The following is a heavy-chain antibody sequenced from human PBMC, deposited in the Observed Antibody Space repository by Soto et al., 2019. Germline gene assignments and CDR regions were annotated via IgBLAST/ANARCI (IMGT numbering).Heavy chain of an antibody. CDR2: IIPIFGTA. CDR3: ATTRDNYYDRSGYQQTFDY. V-gene: IGHV1-69*12. D-gene: IGHD3-22*01. J-gene: IGHJ4*02. CDR1: GGTFSSYA. Sequence: QVQLVQSGAEVKKPGSSVKVSCKASGGTFSSYAISWVRQAPGQGLEWMGGIIPIFGTANYAQKFQGRVTITADEXXSXAXXELSSLRSEDTAVYYCATTRDNYYDRSGYQQTFDYWCQGTLVTVSS.